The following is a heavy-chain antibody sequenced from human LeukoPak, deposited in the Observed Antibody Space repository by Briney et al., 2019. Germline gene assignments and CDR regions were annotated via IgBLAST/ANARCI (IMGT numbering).Heavy chain of an antibody. CDR1: GFTFSSYG. D-gene: IGHD2-15*01. J-gene: IGHJ6*02. CDR3: AKPLGYCSGGSCYGAHYYYGMDV. CDR2: ISYDGSNK. Sequence: PGGSLRLSCAASGFTFSSYGMHWVRQAPGKGLEWVAVISYDGSNKYYADSVKGRFTISRDNSKNTLYLQMNSLRAEDTAVYYCAKPLGYCSGGSCYGAHYYYGMDVWGQGTTVTVSS. V-gene: IGHV3-30*18.